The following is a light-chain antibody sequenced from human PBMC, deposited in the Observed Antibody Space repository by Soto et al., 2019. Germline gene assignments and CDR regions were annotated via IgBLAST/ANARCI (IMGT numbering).Light chain of an antibody. J-gene: IGLJ1*01. V-gene: IGLV2-14*01. CDR1: SSDVGAYNY. CDR3: SSYTRTSTYV. Sequence: QSALTQPASVSGSPGQSITISCTGTSSDVGAYNYVSWYQQHPGKAPSLMIYDVTNRPSGVSNRFSGSKSGNTASLTISGLQAEDEADYYCSSYTRTSTYVFGPGTKVTVL. CDR2: DVT.